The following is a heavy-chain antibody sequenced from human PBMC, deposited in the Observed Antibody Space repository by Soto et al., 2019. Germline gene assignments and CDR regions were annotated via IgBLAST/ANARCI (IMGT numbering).Heavy chain of an antibody. Sequence: GGSLRLSCAASGFTFTTSAMSWVRQAPGKGLEWVSGISVSGGSTYHADSVKGRFTISRDNSKNTLYLQMNNLRAEDTAVYYCAKGYDYAHWGQGTLVTVSS. CDR3: AKGYDYAH. CDR2: ISVSGGST. J-gene: IGHJ4*01. CDR1: GFTFTTSA. D-gene: IGHD3-16*01. V-gene: IGHV3-23*01.